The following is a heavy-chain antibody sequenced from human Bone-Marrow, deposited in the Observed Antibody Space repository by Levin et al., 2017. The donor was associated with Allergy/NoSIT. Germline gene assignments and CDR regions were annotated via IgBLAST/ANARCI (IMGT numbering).Heavy chain of an antibody. Sequence: ASVKVSCKASGYDFLEYDINWVRQAGGQGLEWMGWMNPHSGNTGYAQRFQGRVTMTRTTSVSTAYMELTIQRSEDTAMYYCARRFSSGWDKGAFDVWGQGTMVNVSS. CDR1: GYDFLEYD. V-gene: IGHV1-8*01. J-gene: IGHJ3*01. CDR3: ARRFSSGWDKGAFDV. D-gene: IGHD6-19*01. CDR2: MNPHSGNT.